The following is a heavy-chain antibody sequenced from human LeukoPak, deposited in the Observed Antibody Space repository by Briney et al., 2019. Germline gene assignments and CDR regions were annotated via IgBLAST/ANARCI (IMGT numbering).Heavy chain of an antibody. D-gene: IGHD3-22*01. CDR2: ISGSGGST. CDR1: GFTFSSYA. CDR3: AKVTYYYDSSGYYSSYYFDY. V-gene: IGHV3-23*01. Sequence: PGGSLRLSCAASGFTFSSYAMSWVRQAPGKGLEWVSAISGSGGSTYYADSVKGRFTISRDNSKNTLYLQMNSLRAEDTAVYYCAKVTYYYDSSGYYSSYYFDYWGQGTLVTVSS. J-gene: IGHJ4*02.